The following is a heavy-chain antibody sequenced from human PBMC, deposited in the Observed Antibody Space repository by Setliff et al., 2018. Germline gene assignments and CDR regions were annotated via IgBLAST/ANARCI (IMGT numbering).Heavy chain of an antibody. Sequence: GGSLRLSCVASGFAFSSYSMYWVRQAPGTRLEWVAVISFDGRYKYYVDSVKGRFTISRDNSKNTLFLHMTSLRPEDTAVYYCARPHGGDYAFDIWGQGTMVTVSS. CDR1: GFAFSSYS. CDR3: ARPHGGDYAFDI. V-gene: IGHV3-30*04. CDR2: ISFDGRYK. D-gene: IGHD4-17*01. J-gene: IGHJ3*02.